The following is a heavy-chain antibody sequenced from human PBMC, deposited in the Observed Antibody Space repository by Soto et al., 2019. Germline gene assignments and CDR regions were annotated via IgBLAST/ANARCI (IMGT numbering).Heavy chain of an antibody. D-gene: IGHD4-4*01. CDR1: GFSLSTSAVG. J-gene: IGHJ4*02. CDR3: GHVEMTTIGAVDQ. V-gene: IGHV2-5*01. Sequence: QITLKESGPTLVKPTQTLTLTCTFSGFSLSTSAVGVGWIRQPPGKALEWLALIYGNDGKRYSPSLKSSLTITKDTYKQEVVLKLTNVDPVDTATYYCGHVEMTTIGAVDQWGQGILVTVSS. CDR2: IYGNDGK.